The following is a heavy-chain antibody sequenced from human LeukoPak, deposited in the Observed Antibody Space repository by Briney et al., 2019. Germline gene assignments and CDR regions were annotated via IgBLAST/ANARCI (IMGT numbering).Heavy chain of an antibody. CDR2: INPDTGAT. V-gene: IGHV1-2*02. CDR1: GYTFTGYY. D-gene: IGHD2-2*01. Sequence: ASVKVSCKASGYTFTGYYMHWVRQAPGQGLEWMGWINPDTGATDIAQKFQGRVTMTRDTSISAAYVELSRLRSDDTAVYYCTRDHCSYINCYEDYYYGMDVWGQGTTVTVSS. J-gene: IGHJ6*02. CDR3: TRDHCSYINCYEDYYYGMDV.